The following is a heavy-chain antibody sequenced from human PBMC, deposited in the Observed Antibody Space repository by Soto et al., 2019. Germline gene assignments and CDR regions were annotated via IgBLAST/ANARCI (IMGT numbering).Heavy chain of an antibody. CDR1: GFTVSSEY. J-gene: IGHJ5*02. Sequence: EVQLVESGGGLIQPGRSLRLSCAASGFTVSSEYMSWVRQAPGKGLEWVSVIYTSGSTYYADSVKGRFTFSRDNSKNTLYLQMNSLRAEDTAVYYCARAYGGNPALFDPWGQGTLVTVSS. CDR2: IYTSGST. CDR3: ARAYGGNPALFDP. V-gene: IGHV3-53*01. D-gene: IGHD2-15*01.